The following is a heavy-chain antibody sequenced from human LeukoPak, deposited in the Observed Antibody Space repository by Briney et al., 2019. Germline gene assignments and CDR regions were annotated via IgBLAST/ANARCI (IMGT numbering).Heavy chain of an antibody. CDR2: VRRKVHGGTT. CDR1: GFTISDFA. Sequence: QTGRSLRLSCATSGFTISDFAMGWVRQAPGQGLEWVGFVRRKVHGGTTDYAASVKGRFTVSRDDSNSVVYLQMNSLNIEDTALYYCTRQYGSGMERFDLWGQGTLVTVSS. J-gene: IGHJ4*02. D-gene: IGHD3-10*01. CDR3: TRQYGSGMERFDL. V-gene: IGHV3-49*04.